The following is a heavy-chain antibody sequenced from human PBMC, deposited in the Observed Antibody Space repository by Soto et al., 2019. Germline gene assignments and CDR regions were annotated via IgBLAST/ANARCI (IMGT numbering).Heavy chain of an antibody. CDR3: ARDYDFWSGYSL. V-gene: IGHV3-53*01. CDR2: IYSGGST. D-gene: IGHD3-3*01. Sequence: EVQLVESGGGLIQPGGSLRLSCAASGFTVSSNCMSWVRQAPGKGLEWVSVIYSGGSTYYADSVKGRFTISRDNSKNTLYLQMTSLRAEDTAVYYCARDYDFWSGYSLWGQGTLVTVSS. J-gene: IGHJ4*02. CDR1: GFTVSSNC.